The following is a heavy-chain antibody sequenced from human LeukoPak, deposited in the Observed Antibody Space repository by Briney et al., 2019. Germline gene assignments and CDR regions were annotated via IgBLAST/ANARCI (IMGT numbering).Heavy chain of an antibody. D-gene: IGHD4-17*01. Sequence: SETLSLTCGVYGGSFSGYYWSWIRQAPGKGLEWIGEITHHGTTNYSPSLRGRVTILADTSKGQFSLRLSSVTAADTAVYYCASIYGDYSDFDYWGHGTLVTVSS. J-gene: IGHJ4*01. CDR3: ASIYGDYSDFDY. CDR1: GGSFSGYY. V-gene: IGHV4-34*01. CDR2: ITHHGTT.